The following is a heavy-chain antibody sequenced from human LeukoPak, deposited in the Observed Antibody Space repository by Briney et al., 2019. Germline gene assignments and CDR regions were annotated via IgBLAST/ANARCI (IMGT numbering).Heavy chain of an antibody. J-gene: IGHJ4*02. CDR3: TRDGHAPRSPYYFDY. Sequence: SQTLSLTCAISGDSVSRNNAAWNWIRQSPSRGLEWLGRAYYRSKWYIDYAISVKSRITINPHTSKNQFSLQLNSVTPEDTAVYYCTRDGHAPRSPYYFDYWGQGTLVTVFS. CDR2: AYYRSKWYI. V-gene: IGHV6-1*01. CDR1: GDSVSRNNAA.